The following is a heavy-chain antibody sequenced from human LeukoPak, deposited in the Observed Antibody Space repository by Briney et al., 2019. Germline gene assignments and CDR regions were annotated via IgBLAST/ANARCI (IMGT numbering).Heavy chain of an antibody. Sequence: GESMKISCKGSGYSFTSYWNGWVRQMPGKGLGWMGIIYTGDSDTRYSPSFQGQVTISADKSISTAYLQWSRLKASDTAMYYCARHYYGDYAHDYWGQGTLVTVSS. J-gene: IGHJ4*02. CDR1: GYSFTSYW. V-gene: IGHV5-51*01. CDR3: ARHYYGDYAHDY. D-gene: IGHD4-17*01. CDR2: IYTGDSDT.